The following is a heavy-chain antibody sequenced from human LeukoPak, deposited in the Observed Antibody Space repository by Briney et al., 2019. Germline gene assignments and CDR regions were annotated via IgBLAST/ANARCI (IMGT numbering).Heavy chain of an antibody. Sequence: GGSLRLSCAASELTFTKYSMHWVRQAPGKGLVWVSRITDDGSRTTYADSVRGRFTISRDNAKNTVYLQMNSLRPEDAAVYYCATGLGYYYDYWGQGTLVTVPS. V-gene: IGHV3-74*01. J-gene: IGHJ4*02. CDR3: ATGLGYYYDY. CDR1: ELTFTKYS. CDR2: ITDDGSRT. D-gene: IGHD3-16*01.